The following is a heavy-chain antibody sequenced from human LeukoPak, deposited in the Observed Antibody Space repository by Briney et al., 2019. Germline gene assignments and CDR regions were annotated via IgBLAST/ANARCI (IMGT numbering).Heavy chain of an antibody. CDR1: GGSFSGYY. V-gene: IGHV4-34*01. Sequence: SETLSLTCAVYGGSFSGYYWSRIRQPPGKGLEWIGEINHSGSTNYNPSLKSRGTISVDTSKNQFSLKLSSVTAADTAVYYCARRSSKHYYDSSGYYPRWFDPWGQGTLVTVSS. CDR2: INHSGST. D-gene: IGHD3-22*01. J-gene: IGHJ5*02. CDR3: ARRSSKHYYDSSGYYPRWFDP.